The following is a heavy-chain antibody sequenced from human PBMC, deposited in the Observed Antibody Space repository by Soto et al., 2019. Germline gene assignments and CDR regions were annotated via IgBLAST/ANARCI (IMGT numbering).Heavy chain of an antibody. CDR1: GVSINSANW. CDR2: IYHSGST. D-gene: IGHD2-15*01. V-gene: IGHV4-4*02. J-gene: IGHJ3*02. CDR3: ARYCGGGSCYLGAFDI. Sequence: QMQLQESGPGLVKPSGTLSLTCTVSGVSINSANWWTWVRQSPGKGLEWIGEIYHSGSTNFNPSLKSRVTISVDNSKNPFYLELTSVTAADTAVYYCARYCGGGSCYLGAFDIWGQGTMVTVSS.